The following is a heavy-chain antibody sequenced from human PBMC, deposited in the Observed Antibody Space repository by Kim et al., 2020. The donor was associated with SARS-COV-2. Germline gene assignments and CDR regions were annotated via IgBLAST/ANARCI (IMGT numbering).Heavy chain of an antibody. V-gene: IGHV4-59*08. Sequence: SETLSLTCTVSGGSISSYYWSWIRQPPGKGLEWIGYIYYSGSTNYNPSLKSRVTISVDTSKNQFSLKLSSVTAADTAVYYCARHKRGGSGSYYYYYYYYMDVWGKGTTVTVSS. CDR2: IYYSGST. J-gene: IGHJ6*03. CDR3: ARHKRGGSGSYYYYYYYYMDV. D-gene: IGHD3-10*01. CDR1: GGSISSYY.